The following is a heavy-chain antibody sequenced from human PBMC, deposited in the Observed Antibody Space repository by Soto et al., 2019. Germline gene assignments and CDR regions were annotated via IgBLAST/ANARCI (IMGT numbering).Heavy chain of an antibody. CDR1: GFSFGSYA. CDR3: ARWGYLDY. Sequence: GGALRLSCAASGFSFGSYALSWVRQAPGKGLEWVSTISGSDGKTFYADSAKGRFSISRDTSQSTLYLQMNSLRADDTAMYYCARWGYLDYWGQGTQVTVSS. CDR2: ISGSDGKT. V-gene: IGHV3-23*01. D-gene: IGHD1-26*01. J-gene: IGHJ4*02.